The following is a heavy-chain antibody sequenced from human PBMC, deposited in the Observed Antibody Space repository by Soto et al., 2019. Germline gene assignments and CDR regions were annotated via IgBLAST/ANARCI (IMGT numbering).Heavy chain of an antibody. Sequence: GGSLRLSCAASGFTFRRYAMHWVRQAPGKGLEGVAVISYDGVKKYYADSVKGRFTISRDNSKNTLYLQMNSLTTEDTALYYGARPVGINYHYYRMEVGGQGTTVTVS. CDR3: ARPVGINYHYYRMEV. V-gene: IGHV3-30-3*01. CDR1: GFTFRRYA. CDR2: ISYDGVKK. J-gene: IGHJ6*02. D-gene: IGHD4-4*01.